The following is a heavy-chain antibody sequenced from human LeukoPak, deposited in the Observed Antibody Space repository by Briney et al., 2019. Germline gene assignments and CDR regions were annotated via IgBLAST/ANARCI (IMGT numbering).Heavy chain of an antibody. CDR3: ATDRADH. V-gene: IGHV3-15*05. CDR2: IKSKYDGGTT. CDR1: GIIFSNTW. Sequence: PGGSLRLSCEVSGIIFSNTWMNWVRQAPGKGLEWVGRIKSKYDGGTTDFAAPVKGRFTISRDDSKNTLELQMNTLKIEDTAVYFCATDRADHWGQGTLVTVSS. J-gene: IGHJ4*02.